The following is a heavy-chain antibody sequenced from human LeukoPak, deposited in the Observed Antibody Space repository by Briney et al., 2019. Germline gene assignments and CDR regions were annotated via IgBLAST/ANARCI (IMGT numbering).Heavy chain of an antibody. CDR3: ARELKIAVTGTVGFDY. CDR2: ISSDGSNN. Sequence: GGSLRLSCAASGFTFNSYAMHWVRQAPGKGLEWVAVISSDGSNNYYADSVKGRFTISRDNSKNTLYLQVNSLRAEDTAVYYCARELKIAVTGTVGFDYWGQGTLVTVSS. CDR1: GFTFNSYA. D-gene: IGHD6-19*01. V-gene: IGHV3-30-3*01. J-gene: IGHJ4*02.